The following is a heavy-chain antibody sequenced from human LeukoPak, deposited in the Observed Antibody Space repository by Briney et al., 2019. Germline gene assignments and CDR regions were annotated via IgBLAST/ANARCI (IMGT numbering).Heavy chain of an antibody. CDR1: GGSISSYY. CDR2: IYHSGST. J-gene: IGHJ4*02. CDR3: ASIAARPGVDY. Sequence: SETLSLTCTVSGGSISSYYWSWIRQPPGKGLEWIGYIYHSGSTYYNPSLKSRVTISVDTSKNQFSLKLSSVTAADTAVYYCASIAARPGVDYWGQGTLVTVSS. D-gene: IGHD6-6*01. V-gene: IGHV4-59*01.